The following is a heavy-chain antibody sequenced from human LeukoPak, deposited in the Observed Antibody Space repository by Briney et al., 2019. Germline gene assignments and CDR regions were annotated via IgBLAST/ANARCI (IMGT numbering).Heavy chain of an antibody. Sequence: GGSLRLSCAASGFTFSSYWMNWVRQAPGKGLEWVAVIKDDGSEKYYVDSVKGRFTISRDNARNSLYLQMNSLRAEDTAVYHCARNWGWADYWGQGTLVTVSS. CDR3: ARNWGWADY. V-gene: IGHV3-7*01. D-gene: IGHD7-27*01. J-gene: IGHJ4*02. CDR2: IKDDGSEK. CDR1: GFTFSSYW.